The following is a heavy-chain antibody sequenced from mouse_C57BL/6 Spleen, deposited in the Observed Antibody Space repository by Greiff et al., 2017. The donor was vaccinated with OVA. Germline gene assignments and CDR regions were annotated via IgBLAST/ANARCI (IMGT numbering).Heavy chain of an antibody. V-gene: IGHV1-69*01. CDR1: GYTFTSYW. CDR2: IDPSDSYT. D-gene: IGHD1-1*01. CDR3: ASLYYGSSYGFAY. J-gene: IGHJ3*01. Sequence: VQLQQSGAELVMPGASVKLSCKASGYTFTSYWMHWVKQRPGQGLEWIGEIDPSDSYTNYNQKFKGKSTLTVDKSSSTAYMQLSSLTAEDSAVYYGASLYYGSSYGFAYWGQGTLVTVSA.